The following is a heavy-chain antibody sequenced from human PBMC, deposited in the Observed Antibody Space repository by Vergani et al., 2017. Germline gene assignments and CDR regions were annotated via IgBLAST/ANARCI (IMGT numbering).Heavy chain of an antibody. CDR3: ASHRDYGSALFDY. J-gene: IGHJ4*02. D-gene: IGHD4-17*01. CDR1: GASVSSSVSSSGYS. Sequence: QVRLQESGPGLVKPSETLSLTCTVSGASVSSSVSSSGYSWGWLRQPPGKGLEWIGYIYYSGSTNYNPSLKSRVTISVDTSKNQFSLKLSSVTAADTAVYYCASHRDYGSALFDYWGQGTLVTVSS. V-gene: IGHV4-61*08. CDR2: IYYSGST.